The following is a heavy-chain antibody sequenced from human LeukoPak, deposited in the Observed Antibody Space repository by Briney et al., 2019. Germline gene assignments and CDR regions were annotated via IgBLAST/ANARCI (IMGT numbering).Heavy chain of an antibody. CDR3: AKDAAGPEY. D-gene: IGHD6-13*01. Sequence: GGSLRLSCAASGFTFSSYALTWVRQAPGKGLEWVSGISGSGSRTYYADSVKGRFTISRDNSKNTLYLQMNSLRVEDTAIYYCAKDAAGPEYWGQGTRVTVSS. J-gene: IGHJ4*02. CDR2: ISGSGSRT. V-gene: IGHV3-23*01. CDR1: GFTFSSYA.